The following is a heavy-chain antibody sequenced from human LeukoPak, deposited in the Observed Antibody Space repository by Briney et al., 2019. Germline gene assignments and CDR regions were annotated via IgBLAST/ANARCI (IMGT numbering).Heavy chain of an antibody. Sequence: GALRLSCAASGFTFSSYAMHWVRQAPGKGLEWVAVISYDGSNKYYADSVKGRFTISRDNSKNTLYLQMNSLRAEDTAVYYCAKVCGYSSSWYGYWGQGTLVTVSS. CDR2: ISYDGSNK. CDR3: AKVCGYSSSWYGY. D-gene: IGHD6-13*01. J-gene: IGHJ4*02. V-gene: IGHV3-30-3*01. CDR1: GFTFSSYA.